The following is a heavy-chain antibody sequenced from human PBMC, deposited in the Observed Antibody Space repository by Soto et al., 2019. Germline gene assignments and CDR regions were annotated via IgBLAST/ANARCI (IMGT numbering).Heavy chain of an antibody. Sequence: PGGSLRLSCAASGFTFSSYSMNWVRQAPGKGLEWVSSISSSSSYIYYADSVKGRFTISRDNAKNSLYLQMNSLRAEDTAVYYCARVPPGRWSQKYYFDYWGQGTLVTVSS. CDR2: ISSSSSYI. CDR3: ARVPPGRWSQKYYFDY. V-gene: IGHV3-21*01. J-gene: IGHJ4*02. D-gene: IGHD2-15*01. CDR1: GFTFSSYS.